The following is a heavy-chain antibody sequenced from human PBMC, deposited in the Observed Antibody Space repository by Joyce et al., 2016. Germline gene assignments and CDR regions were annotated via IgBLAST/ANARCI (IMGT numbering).Heavy chain of an antibody. CDR1: GFPFSSYA. CDR2: ISGSGGST. Sequence: EVQLLESGGGLVQPGGSLRLSCAASGFPFSSYAMRWVRQATGKGLEWVSAISGSGGSTYYADSVKGRFTISRDNSKNTLYLQMNSLRAEDTAVYYCAKDTITMIVVVILDYWGQGTLVTVSS. CDR3: AKDTITMIVVVILDY. J-gene: IGHJ4*02. V-gene: IGHV3-23*01. D-gene: IGHD3-22*01.